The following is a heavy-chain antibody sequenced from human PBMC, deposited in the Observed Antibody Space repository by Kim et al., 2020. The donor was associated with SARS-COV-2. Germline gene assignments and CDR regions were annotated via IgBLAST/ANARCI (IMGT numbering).Heavy chain of an antibody. V-gene: IGHV1-69*13. CDR1: GGTFSSYA. CDR3: ARGGKAVGAYCGGDCYFYYYYMDV. J-gene: IGHJ6*03. CDR2: IIPIFGTA. D-gene: IGHD2-21*01. Sequence: SVKVSCKASGGTFSSYAISWVRQAPGQGLEWMGGIIPIFGTANYAQKFQGRVTITADESTSTAYMELSSLRSEDTAVYYCARGGKAVGAYCGGDCYFYYYYMDVWGKGTTVTVSS.